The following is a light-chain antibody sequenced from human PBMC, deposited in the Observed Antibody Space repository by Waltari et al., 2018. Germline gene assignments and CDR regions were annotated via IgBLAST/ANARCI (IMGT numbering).Light chain of an antibody. V-gene: IGLV2-14*01. CDR2: EVG. J-gene: IGLJ3*02. CDR3: SSYTRSNTLM. CDR1: SNDIGFYNY. Sequence: QSALTQPASVSGSPGQSITISCSGTSNDIGFYNYVSWYQHNPGKPPKLMVYEVGHRPSGISNRFSGSKSGNTASLTISGLQADDEADYFCSSYTRSNTLMFGGGTKLTVL.